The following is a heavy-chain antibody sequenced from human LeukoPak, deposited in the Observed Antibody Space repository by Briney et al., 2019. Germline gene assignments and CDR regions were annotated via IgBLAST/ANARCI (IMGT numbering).Heavy chain of an antibody. Sequence: SETLSLTCTVSNGSISSYYWSWVRQPPGKGLEWIGYIYYSGSANYNPSLKSRVTISVDTSKSQLSLKLSSVTAADTAVYYCARGRRVDAAMLSDWGQGTLVTVSS. J-gene: IGHJ4*02. CDR1: NGSISSYY. V-gene: IGHV4-59*01. CDR2: IYYSGSA. D-gene: IGHD5-18*01. CDR3: ARGRRVDAAMLSD.